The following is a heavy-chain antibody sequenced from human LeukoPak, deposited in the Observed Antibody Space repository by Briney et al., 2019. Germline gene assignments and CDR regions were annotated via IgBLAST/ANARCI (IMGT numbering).Heavy chain of an antibody. Sequence: GGSLRLSCATSGFTVSSDYMSWVRQAPGKGLERVSVIYSGGHTYYADSLKGRFTISRDNSKNMVYLQMNSLRVEDTAVYYCARGRQGQWLVDAFDIWGQGTMVTVSS. D-gene: IGHD6-19*01. CDR1: GFTVSSDY. V-gene: IGHV3-66*01. J-gene: IGHJ3*02. CDR2: IYSGGHT. CDR3: ARGRQGQWLVDAFDI.